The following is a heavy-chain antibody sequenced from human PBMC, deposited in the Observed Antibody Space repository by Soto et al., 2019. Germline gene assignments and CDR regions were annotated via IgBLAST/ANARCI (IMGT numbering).Heavy chain of an antibody. CDR2: IYHGGRT. Sequence: ETLSRTSTVYGDSVTNYFWSWMRPPPGKGLEWIGHIYHGGRTNYSPSLRSRVTRSLDSSKNQFSLNRSSVTAADTAVYFCARDPGYCTNGVCPIFDFWGQG. V-gene: IGHV4-59*02. CDR1: GDSVTNYF. J-gene: IGHJ4*02. D-gene: IGHD2-8*01. CDR3: ARDPGYCTNGVCPIFDF.